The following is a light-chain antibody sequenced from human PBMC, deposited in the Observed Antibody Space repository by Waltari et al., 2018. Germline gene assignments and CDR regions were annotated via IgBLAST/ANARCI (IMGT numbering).Light chain of an antibody. CDR3: QSYDSSLSVVV. CDR1: SSNIGATYG. Sequence: QSILTQPPSVSGAPGQRVTISCPASSSNIGATYGVHWYQQLPGTAPKLLICGNSNRPSGVPDRFSGSKSGTSASLAITGLQAEDEADYYCQSYDSSLSVVVFGGGTKLTVL. J-gene: IGLJ2*01. CDR2: GNS. V-gene: IGLV1-40*01.